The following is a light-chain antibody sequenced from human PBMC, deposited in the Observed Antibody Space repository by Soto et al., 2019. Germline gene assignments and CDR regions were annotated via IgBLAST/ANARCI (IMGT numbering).Light chain of an antibody. CDR2: GAS. V-gene: IGKV3D-20*02. Sequence: EIVLTQSPGTLSLSPGERATLSCRASQSVSNNYLAWYQQKPGQAPRLLIYGASSRATGIPDRFSGSGSGTDFTLTISSLEPEDFAVYYCQQRVNWPLTFGGGTKVDIK. CDR1: QSVSNNY. J-gene: IGKJ4*01. CDR3: QQRVNWPLT.